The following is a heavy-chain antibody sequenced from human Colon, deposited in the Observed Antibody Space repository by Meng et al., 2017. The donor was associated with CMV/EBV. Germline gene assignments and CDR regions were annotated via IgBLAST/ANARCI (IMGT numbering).Heavy chain of an antibody. CDR1: GFTFSDYL. D-gene: IGHD1-26*01. CDR3: ARAAPSGSYDF. Sequence: CAASGFTFSDYLIHWVRQTPGKVLVWVSRINRDGSTTNYADSVKGRFTVSRDNAKDTLYLQMNSLRAEDTAVYYCARAAPSGSYDFWGQGTLVTVSS. V-gene: IGHV3-74*01. J-gene: IGHJ4*02. CDR2: INRDGSTT.